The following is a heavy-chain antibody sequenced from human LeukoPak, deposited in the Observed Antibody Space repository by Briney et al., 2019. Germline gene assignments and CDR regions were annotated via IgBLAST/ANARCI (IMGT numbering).Heavy chain of an antibody. CDR3: ARDEVGDYGSGSDSGPFPSY. J-gene: IGHJ4*02. Sequence: PGGSLRLSCAASGFTFTSYAMSWVRQAPGKGLEWVSALSGSGVTTYYADSVKGRFTISRDNAKNSLYLQMNSLRAEDTAVYYCARDEVGDYGSGSDSGPFPSYWGQGTLVTVSS. CDR1: GFTFTSYA. V-gene: IGHV3-23*01. CDR2: LSGSGVTT. D-gene: IGHD3-10*01.